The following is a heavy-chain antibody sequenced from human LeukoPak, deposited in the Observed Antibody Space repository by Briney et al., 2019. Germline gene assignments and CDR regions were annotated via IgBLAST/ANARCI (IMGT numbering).Heavy chain of an antibody. CDR1: GGSISSGSYY. J-gene: IGHJ6*03. V-gene: IGHV4-61*02. CDR2: IYTSGST. D-gene: IGHD6-13*01. CDR3: ARADYSSTWSHDYYYMDV. Sequence: SETLSLTCTVSGGSISSGSYYWSWIRHPAGKGLEWIGSIYTSGSTNYNPSLKSRVTISVDTSKNQFSLKLSSVTAADTAVYYCARADYSSTWSHDYYYMDVWGKGTTVTVSS.